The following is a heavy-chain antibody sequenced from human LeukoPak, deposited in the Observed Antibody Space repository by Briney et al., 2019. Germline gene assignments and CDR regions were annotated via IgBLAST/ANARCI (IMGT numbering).Heavy chain of an antibody. CDR2: INSGYGTT. CDR3: AKASDDAGSYRPFDH. CDR1: GFTFSTYT. V-gene: IGHV3-23*01. D-gene: IGHD3-10*01. J-gene: IGHJ4*02. Sequence: GGSLRLSCAASGFTFSTYTMTSLCQAPGRRLQWVSTINSGYGTTSAESVKGRFTISRDNSKNTLYLQMNSLRAEDTAIYYCAKASDDAGSYRPFDHWGQGTLVTVSS.